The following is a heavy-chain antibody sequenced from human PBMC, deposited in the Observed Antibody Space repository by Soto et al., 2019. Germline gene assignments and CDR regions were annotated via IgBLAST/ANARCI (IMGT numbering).Heavy chain of an antibody. Sequence: PGGYLKLSCAASGFSFNIFAMNWVRQAPGKGLEWVTGISGGGGSTYYAESVKGRITISRDNSNNMLYLQMNSLRAEDTAVYYCAKDPTSYDSSAQFDSWGQGT. J-gene: IGHJ4*02. V-gene: IGHV3-23*01. CDR3: AKDPTSYDSSAQFDS. CDR1: GFSFNIFA. D-gene: IGHD3-22*01. CDR2: ISGGGGST.